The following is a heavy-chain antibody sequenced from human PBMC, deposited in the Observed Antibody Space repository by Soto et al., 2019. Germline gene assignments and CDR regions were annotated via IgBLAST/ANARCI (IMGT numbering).Heavy chain of an antibody. D-gene: IGHD3-10*01. CDR3: AKDKRSPVTWVDY. CDR1: GFTFNIYG. Sequence: GGSLRLSCAASGFTFNIYGMHWVRHAPGKGLEWVAVISYDGSNKYHADSVKGRFTISRDNSKNTLYLQMNSLRAEDTAVYYCAKDKRSPVTWVDYWGQGTLVTVSS. V-gene: IGHV3-30*18. CDR2: ISYDGSNK. J-gene: IGHJ4*02.